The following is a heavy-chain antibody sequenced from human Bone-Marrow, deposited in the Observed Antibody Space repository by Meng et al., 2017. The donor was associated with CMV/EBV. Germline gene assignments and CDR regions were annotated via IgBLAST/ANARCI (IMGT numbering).Heavy chain of an antibody. CDR3: ARLSCVLAAVVGGAFDI. CDR1: GFTFSTYN. D-gene: IGHD6-13*01. V-gene: IGHV3-30-3*01. J-gene: IGHJ3*02. Sequence: GESLKISCAASGFTFSTYNMNWVRQAPGKGLEWVAVISYDGSNKYYADAVKGRFTISRDNSKNTLYLQMNSLRAEDKAVYYCARLSCVLAAVVGGAFDIWGQGTMVTVSS. CDR2: ISYDGSNK.